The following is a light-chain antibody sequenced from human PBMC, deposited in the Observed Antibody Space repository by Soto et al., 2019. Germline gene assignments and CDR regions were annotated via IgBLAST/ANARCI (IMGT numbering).Light chain of an antibody. J-gene: IGLJ1*01. V-gene: IGLV2-11*01. CDR3: CSYAGSYTFGV. CDR2: DVS. Sequence: QSVLTQLRSVSGSPGQSVTISCTGTSSDVGGYNYVSWYQQHPGKAPKLMIYDVSKRPSGVPDRFSGSNSGNTASLTISGLQAEDEADYYCCSYAGSYTFGVFGTGTKV. CDR1: SSDVGGYNY.